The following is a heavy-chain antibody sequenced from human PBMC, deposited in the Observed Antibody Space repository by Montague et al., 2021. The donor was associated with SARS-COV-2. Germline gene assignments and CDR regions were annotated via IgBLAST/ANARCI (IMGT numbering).Heavy chain of an antibody. Sequence: SETLSLTCTVSGGSISSNSYYWGWIRQSPGKGLEWIGSIYYSGSTYYNPSLRSRVTISVDTSQNQFSLRVYSVTAADTAVYYCARVFPRWLQFDPYFDYWGQGTLVTVSS. CDR1: GGSISSNSYY. J-gene: IGHJ4*02. D-gene: IGHD5-24*01. CDR2: IYYSGST. V-gene: IGHV4-39*01. CDR3: ARVFPRWLQFDPYFDY.